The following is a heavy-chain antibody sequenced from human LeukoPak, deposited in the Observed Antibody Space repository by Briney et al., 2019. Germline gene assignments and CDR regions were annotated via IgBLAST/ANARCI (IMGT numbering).Heavy chain of an antibody. CDR2: INPNSGGT. CDR1: GYTFTGYY. V-gene: IGHV1-2*02. Sequence: ASVKVSCKASGYTFTGYYMHWVRQAPGQGLEWMGWINPNSGGTNFAQKFQGRVTMTRDTSISTAYMELSRLRSDDTAVYYCARGSSIAVAGRLDPRGQGTLVTVSS. J-gene: IGHJ5*02. D-gene: IGHD6-19*01. CDR3: ARGSSIAVAGRLDP.